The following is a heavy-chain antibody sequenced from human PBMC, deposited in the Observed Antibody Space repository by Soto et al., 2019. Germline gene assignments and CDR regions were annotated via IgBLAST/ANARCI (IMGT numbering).Heavy chain of an antibody. V-gene: IGHV4-39*02. CDR1: GDSISRSSYF. CDR3: ARDRVYIAARPGGAFDY. CDR2: IYYGGST. J-gene: IGHJ4*02. Sequence: SETLSLTCTVSGDSISRSSYFWGWIRQPPGRGLEWIGSIYYGGSTYYNPSLKSRATISVDTSKNQFSLQLNSVTPEDTAVYYCARDRVYIAARPGGAFDYWGQGTLVTVSS. D-gene: IGHD6-6*01.